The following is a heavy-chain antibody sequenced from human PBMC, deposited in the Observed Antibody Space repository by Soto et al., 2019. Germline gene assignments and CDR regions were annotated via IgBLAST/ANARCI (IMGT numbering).Heavy chain of an antibody. CDR2: IYYSGST. Sequence: PSETLSLTCTVSGGSISSSSYYWGWIRQPPGKGLEWIGSIYYSGSTYYNPSLKSRVTISVDTSKNQFSLKLSSVTAADTAVYYCAVGYCTNGVCYRSAFDIWGQGTMVTVSS. D-gene: IGHD2-8*01. J-gene: IGHJ3*02. CDR3: AVGYCTNGVCYRSAFDI. V-gene: IGHV4-39*01. CDR1: GGSISSSSYY.